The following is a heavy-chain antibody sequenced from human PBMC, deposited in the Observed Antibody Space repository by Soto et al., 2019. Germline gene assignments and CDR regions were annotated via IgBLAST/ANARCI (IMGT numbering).Heavy chain of an antibody. V-gene: IGHV5-51*01. Sequence: PGASMKTSCQGSGYSITSSWIGWVRPLPGKGLEWMGIIYPGVSDTRYSPSFQGQVTISADKSISTAYLQWSSLKASDTAMYYCARSSSSHYYFYGMDVWGQGTTVTVSS. J-gene: IGHJ6*02. CDR2: IYPGVSDT. CDR1: GYSITSSW. D-gene: IGHD6-19*01. CDR3: ARSSSSHYYFYGMDV.